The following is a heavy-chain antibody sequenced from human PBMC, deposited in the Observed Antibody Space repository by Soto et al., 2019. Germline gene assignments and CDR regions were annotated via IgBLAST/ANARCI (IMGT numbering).Heavy chain of an antibody. CDR2: IHPSGGGT. CDR3: ARGGHIAVVTASFDY. Sequence: QVQLVQSGAEVKKPGASVKVSCKPSGYTFNTYYLHWVRQAPGQALEWMGVIHPSGGGTTYAQKFLGRVTVTRDTSTSTVFMELSSLRSDDTAVYYCARGGHIAVVTASFDYWGQGTLVTV. J-gene: IGHJ4*02. D-gene: IGHD2-21*02. V-gene: IGHV1-46*02. CDR1: GYTFNTYY.